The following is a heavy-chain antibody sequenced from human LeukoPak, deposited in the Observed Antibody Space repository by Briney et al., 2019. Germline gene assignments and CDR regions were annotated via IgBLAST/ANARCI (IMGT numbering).Heavy chain of an antibody. J-gene: IGHJ6*02. Sequence: GGSLRLSCAASGFTFSSYGMHWVRQAPGKGLEWVAVISYDGSNKYYADSVKGRFTISRDNSKNTLYLQMNSLRAEDTAVYYCARAGNGDYVGDYYYGMDVWGQGTTVTVSS. CDR2: ISYDGSNK. CDR3: ARAGNGDYVGDYYYGMDV. D-gene: IGHD4-17*01. CDR1: GFTFSSYG. V-gene: IGHV3-30*03.